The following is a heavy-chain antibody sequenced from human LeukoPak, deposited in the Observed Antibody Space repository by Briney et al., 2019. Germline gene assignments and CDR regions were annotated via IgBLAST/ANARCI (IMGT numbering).Heavy chain of an antibody. CDR1: GFTFSSYG. V-gene: IGHV3-30*02. D-gene: IGHD5-18*01. Sequence: GGSLRLSCAASGFTFSSYGMHWVRQAPGKGLEWVAFIRYDGSNKYYADSVKGRFTISRDNSKKTVYLQMNSLRTEDTAVYYCARGGYSYGLHYYYYYMDVWGKGTTVTVSS. CDR3: ARGGYSYGLHYYYYYMDV. CDR2: IRYDGSNK. J-gene: IGHJ6*03.